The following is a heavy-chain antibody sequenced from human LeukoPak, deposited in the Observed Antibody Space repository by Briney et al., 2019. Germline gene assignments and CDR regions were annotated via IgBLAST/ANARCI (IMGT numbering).Heavy chain of an antibody. Sequence: KSSETLSLTCTVSGGSISSYYRSWIRQPPGKGLEWIGYIYYSGSTNYNPSLKSRVTISVDTSKNQFSLKLSSVTAADTAVYYCARGPPYDYVWGSYRLYYFDYWGQGTLVTVSS. V-gene: IGHV4-59*01. D-gene: IGHD3-16*02. CDR3: ARGPPYDYVWGSYRLYYFDY. J-gene: IGHJ4*02. CDR2: IYYSGST. CDR1: GGSISSYY.